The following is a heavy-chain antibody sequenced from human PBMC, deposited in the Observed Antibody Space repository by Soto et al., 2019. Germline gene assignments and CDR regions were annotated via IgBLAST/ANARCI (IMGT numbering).Heavy chain of an antibody. CDR2: ISSSSSYI. V-gene: IGHV3-21*01. CDR1: GFTFSSYS. J-gene: IGHJ3*02. Sequence: EVQLLESGGGLVKPGGSLRLSCAASGFTFSSYSMNWVRQAPGKGLEWVSSISSSSSYIYYADSVKGRFTISRDNSKSALYLQMNSLRAEDTAVYYCAKDISYSGSGNYPDGFDIWGQGTVVTVSS. D-gene: IGHD3-10*01. CDR3: AKDISYSGSGNYPDGFDI.